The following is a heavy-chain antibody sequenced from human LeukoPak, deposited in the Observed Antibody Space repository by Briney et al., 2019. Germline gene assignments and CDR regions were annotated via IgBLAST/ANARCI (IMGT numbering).Heavy chain of an antibody. V-gene: IGHV4-59*01. Sequence: SETLSLTCTVSGGSISSYYWSWIRQTPGKGLEWIGYICYSGSTNFNPSLKSRVTISVDTSKNQFSLKMSSVTAADTAVYFCARGGPPGYYYDYYMDVWGKGTTVTISS. J-gene: IGHJ6*03. CDR3: ARGGPPGYYYDYYMDV. CDR1: GGSISSYY. CDR2: ICYSGST.